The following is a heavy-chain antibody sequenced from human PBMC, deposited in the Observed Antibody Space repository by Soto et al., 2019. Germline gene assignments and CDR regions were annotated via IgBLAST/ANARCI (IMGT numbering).Heavy chain of an antibody. J-gene: IGHJ4*02. CDR3: ARLGRFGEPLEY. CDR2: INTGNGNT. D-gene: IGHD3-10*01. CDR1: GYTFNTYP. V-gene: IGHV1-3*04. Sequence: QVQLVQSGAEVKKPGASVKVSCKTSGYTFNTYPMHWVRQSPGQRLEWRGWINTGNGNTRYSQKFQDRLTLIGDTSASTAYMELSSLRSEDTAVYYCARLGRFGEPLEYWGQGTLVIVSS.